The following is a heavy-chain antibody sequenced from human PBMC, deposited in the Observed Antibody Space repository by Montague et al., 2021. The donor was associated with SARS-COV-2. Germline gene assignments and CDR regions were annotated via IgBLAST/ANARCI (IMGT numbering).Heavy chain of an antibody. CDR3: ARYWGTHLGENWFDP. CDR1: GFTFSSYA. CDR2: IRDSGSST. Sequence: SLRLSCAASGFTFSSYAMSWVRQAPGKGLEWVSGIRDSGSSTNYADSVKGRFTISRDNSKNTLYLQMNSLRAEDTAVYYCARYWGTHLGENWFDPWSQGSLVTVSS. V-gene: IGHV3-23*01. D-gene: IGHD2-21*01. J-gene: IGHJ5*02.